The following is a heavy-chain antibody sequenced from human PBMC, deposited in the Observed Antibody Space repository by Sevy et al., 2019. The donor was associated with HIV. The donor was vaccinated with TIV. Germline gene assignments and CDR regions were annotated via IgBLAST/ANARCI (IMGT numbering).Heavy chain of an antibody. J-gene: IGHJ3*01. CDR2: IYPDDYDT. Sequence: GESLKISCKGAGFSFTNYWIGWVRQMPGKGLEWMGNIYPDDYDTIYSPSFQGQVTISADKSITTAYLHWSSLKASDTAIYYCARLGNNEEGAFDFSGQGTMVTVSS. CDR1: GFSFTNYW. CDR3: ARLGNNEEGAFDF. V-gene: IGHV5-51*01.